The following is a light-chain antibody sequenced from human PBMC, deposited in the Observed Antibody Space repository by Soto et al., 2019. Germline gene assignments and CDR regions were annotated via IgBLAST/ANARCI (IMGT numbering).Light chain of an antibody. Sequence: DIQMPPSPSTLSGSVGASFTITGRASQTISSWLAWYQQKPGKAPKLLIYKASTLKSGVPSRFSGSGSGTEFTLTISSLQPDDFATYYCKHYNSYSEAVGKGTKVDIK. CDR1: QTISSW. J-gene: IGKJ1*01. CDR2: KAS. V-gene: IGKV1-5*03. CDR3: KHYNSYSEA.